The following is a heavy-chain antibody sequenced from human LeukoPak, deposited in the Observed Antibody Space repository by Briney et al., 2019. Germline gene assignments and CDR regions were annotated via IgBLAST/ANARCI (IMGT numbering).Heavy chain of an antibody. CDR2: IIPIFGTA. CDR1: GGTFSSYA. CDR3: ARDFVDTAMAGLVGYMDV. J-gene: IGHJ6*03. D-gene: IGHD5-18*01. Sequence: SVKVSCKASGGTFSSYAISWVRQAPGQGLEWIGGIIPIFGTANYAQKFQGRVTITADESTSTAYMELSSLRSEDTAVYYCARDFVDTAMAGLVGYMDVWGKGTTVTVSS. V-gene: IGHV1-69*01.